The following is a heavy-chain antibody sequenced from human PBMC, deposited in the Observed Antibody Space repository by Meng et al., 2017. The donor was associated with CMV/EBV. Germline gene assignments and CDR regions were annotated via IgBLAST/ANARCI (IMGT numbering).Heavy chain of an antibody. CDR2: INPNSGGT. J-gene: IGHJ6*02. Sequence: VSVTVSCQPSGYTFTGYYMHWVRQAPGQGLEWMGGINPNSGGTNYAQKVQGRVTMTRDTSISTAYMELCRLRADDTAVYYCPRMGVVPASPYYYYYGMDVWGQGTTVTVSS. D-gene: IGHD2-2*01. V-gene: IGHV1-2*02. CDR1: GYTFTGYY. CDR3: PRMGVVPASPYYYYYGMDV.